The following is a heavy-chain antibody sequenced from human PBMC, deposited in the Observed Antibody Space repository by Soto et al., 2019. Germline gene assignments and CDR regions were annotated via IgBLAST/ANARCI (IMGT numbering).Heavy chain of an antibody. V-gene: IGHV1-69*13. J-gene: IGHJ5*02. CDR2: IIPIFGTA. Sequence: GASVKVSCKASGGTFSSYAISWVRQAPGQGLEWMGGIIPIFGTANYAQKFQGRVTITADESTSTAYMELSSLRSEDTAVYYCARGPRSLSTIFEVVSHNGNCFDPSGQGTLVTVSS. D-gene: IGHD3-3*01. CDR1: GGTFSSYA. CDR3: ARGPRSLSTIFEVVSHNGNCFDP.